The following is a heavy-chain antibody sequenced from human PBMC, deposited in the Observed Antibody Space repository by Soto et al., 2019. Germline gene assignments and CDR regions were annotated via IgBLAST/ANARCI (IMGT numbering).Heavy chain of an antibody. CDR3: ARGDRGGSGSPASYYYSGLDV. D-gene: IGHD3-10*01. J-gene: IGHJ6*02. CDR2: VSAGGDMT. V-gene: IGHV3-23*01. CDR1: GFTFSSYA. Sequence: DVQVLESGGDLVQPGGSLRLSCAASGFTFSSYAMSWVRQAPGKGLEWVSSVSAGGDMTYYSDSVKGRFTISRDNSNNALFLQMNSLRIEDTAFYYCARGDRGGSGSPASYYYSGLDVWGQGTTVTVS.